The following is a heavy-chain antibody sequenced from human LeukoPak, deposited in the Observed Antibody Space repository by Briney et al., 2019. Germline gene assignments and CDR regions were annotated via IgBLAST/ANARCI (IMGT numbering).Heavy chain of an antibody. Sequence: PSETLSLICTVSGGSIGTSYWSWIRQLPGKGLEWIGYVSYSGNTNYNPSLKSRVTVSVDSSKNQFSLKLSSVTAADTAVYYCARLLYTSMSPLDYWSQGSLVTVSS. D-gene: IGHD5-18*01. V-gene: IGHV4-59*08. CDR2: VSYSGNT. CDR3: ARLLYTSMSPLDY. J-gene: IGHJ4*02. CDR1: GGSIGTSY.